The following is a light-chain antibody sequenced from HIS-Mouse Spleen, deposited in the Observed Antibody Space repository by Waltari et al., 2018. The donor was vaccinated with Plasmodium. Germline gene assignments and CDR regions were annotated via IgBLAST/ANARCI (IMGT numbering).Light chain of an antibody. V-gene: IGLV5-37*01. J-gene: IGLJ3*02. CDR1: SDINVGSYN. CDR3: MSWPSNASGV. CDR2: YYSDSDK. Sequence: QPVLTQPPSSSASPGDSARLTCTLPSDINVGSYNIHWYQQKPESPPRYPLYYYSDSDKGQGSGVPSRFSGSKDASANTVILRITGLQSEDEADYYSMSWPSNASGVFGGGTKVTVL.